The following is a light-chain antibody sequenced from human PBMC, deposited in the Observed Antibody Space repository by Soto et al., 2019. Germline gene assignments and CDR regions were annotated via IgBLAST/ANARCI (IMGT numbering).Light chain of an antibody. CDR3: QQYDTSPPMYT. J-gene: IGKJ2*01. V-gene: IGKV3-20*01. Sequence: EIVLTQSPGTLSLSPGERASLSCRASQSVDSTYLAWYQQKPDQSPSLLIYATSTRAAGIPDRFSGSGSGTDFTLTISRLEPDDVAVYYCQQYDTSPPMYTFGQGTKVDIK. CDR1: QSVDSTY. CDR2: ATS.